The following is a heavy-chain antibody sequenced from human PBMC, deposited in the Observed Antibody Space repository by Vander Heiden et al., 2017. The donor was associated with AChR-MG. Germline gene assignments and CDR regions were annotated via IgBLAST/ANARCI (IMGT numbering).Heavy chain of an antibody. J-gene: IGHJ6*02. D-gene: IGHD3-3*01. CDR3: ARNRGLTNFWSGYRSIRDYYYGMDV. CDR1: GWSFSGYH. Sequence: QVQLQQWGAGLLKPSETLSLTCAVYGWSFSGYHWRWLRQPPGKGLEWNGEINHSGSSNYNPSLKSRGTISVDTSKNQFSLKLSSVTAADTAVYYCARNRGLTNFWSGYRSIRDYYYGMDVWGQGTTVTVSS. V-gene: IGHV4-34*01. CDR2: INHSGSS.